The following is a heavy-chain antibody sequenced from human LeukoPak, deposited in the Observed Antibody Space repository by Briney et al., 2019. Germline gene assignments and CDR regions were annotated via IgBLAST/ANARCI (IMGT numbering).Heavy chain of an antibody. D-gene: IGHD5-24*01. J-gene: IGHJ4*02. V-gene: IGHV3-23*01. CDR3: AKDLKGLQTTYYFDY. Sequence: GGSLRLSCAASGFTFSSYAMSWVRQAPGKGLEWVSSISGSGNRTYYADSVKGRFTISRDNSKNTLYLQMNSLRAEDTAVYYCAKDLKGLQTTYYFDYWGQGTLVTVSS. CDR1: GFTFSSYA. CDR2: ISGSGNRT.